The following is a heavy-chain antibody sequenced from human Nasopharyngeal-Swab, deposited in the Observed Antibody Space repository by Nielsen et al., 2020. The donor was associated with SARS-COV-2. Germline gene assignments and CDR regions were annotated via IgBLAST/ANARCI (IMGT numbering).Heavy chain of an antibody. CDR3: ATSTVVVATNWFDP. V-gene: IGHV1-24*01. J-gene: IGHJ5*02. CDR2: FDPEDGET. Sequence: ASVKVSCKVSGYTLTELPMYWVRQAPGKGLEWMGGFDPEDGETIYAQKFQGRVTMTEDTSTDTAYMELSSLRSEDTAVYYCATSTVVVATNWFDPWGQGTLVTVSS. D-gene: IGHD2-15*01. CDR1: GYTLTELP.